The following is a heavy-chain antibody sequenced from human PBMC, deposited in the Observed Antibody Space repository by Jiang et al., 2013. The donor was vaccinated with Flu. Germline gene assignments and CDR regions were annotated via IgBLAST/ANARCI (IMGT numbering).Heavy chain of an antibody. V-gene: IGHV4-31*02. CDR2: IYYSGST. CDR1: SSGGYY. J-gene: IGHJ6*02. CDR3: ARLYGDPEHLGYYYGMDV. Sequence: SSGGYYWSWIRQHPGKGLEWIGYIYYSGSTYYNPSLKSRVTISVDTSKNQFSLKLSSVTAADTAVYYCARLYGDPEHLGYYYGMDVWGQGTTVTVSS. D-gene: IGHD4-17*01.